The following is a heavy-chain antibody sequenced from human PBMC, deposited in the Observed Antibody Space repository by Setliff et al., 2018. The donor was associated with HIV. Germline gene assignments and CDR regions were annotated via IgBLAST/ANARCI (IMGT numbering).Heavy chain of an antibody. CDR1: GGSISTGGYY. Sequence: SETLSLTCTVSGGSISTGGYYWSWIRQHPGKGLEWIGYIYNSGGTYYNPSLKSRITMSIDTSKNQFSLKLNSVTAADTAVYFCARASRWGSIPFDYWGQGTLVTVPQ. CDR3: ARASRWGSIPFDY. CDR2: IYNSGGT. V-gene: IGHV4-31*03. J-gene: IGHJ4*02. D-gene: IGHD2-21*01.